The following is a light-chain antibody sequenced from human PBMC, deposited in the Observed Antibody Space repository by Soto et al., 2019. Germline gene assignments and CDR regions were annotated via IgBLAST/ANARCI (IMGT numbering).Light chain of an antibody. J-gene: IGKJ5*01. Sequence: EIVLTQSPATLSLSPGERATLSCMSSQSVSSYLAWYQQKPGQAPRLLIYDASNRATGIPARFSGSGSGTDFTLTISSLEPEDFAVYYCQQRSSWPLITFGQGTRLEIK. CDR1: QSVSSY. CDR2: DAS. CDR3: QQRSSWPLIT. V-gene: IGKV3-11*01.